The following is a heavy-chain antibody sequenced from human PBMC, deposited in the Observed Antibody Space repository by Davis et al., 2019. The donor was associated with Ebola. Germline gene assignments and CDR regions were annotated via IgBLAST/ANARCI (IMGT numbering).Heavy chain of an antibody. CDR2: ISSSGSSI. CDR3: AKDSQKLDIRTFYYYYYMDV. V-gene: IGHV3-11*01. CDR1: GFTFSDYY. J-gene: IGHJ6*03. Sequence: GESLKISCAASGFTFSDYYMNWIRQAPGKGLECISYISSSGSSIYYADSVKGRFTISRDNSKNSLYLQMNSLRAEDTALYYCAKDSQKLDIRTFYYYYYMDVWGKGTSVTVSS. D-gene: IGHD2-2*03.